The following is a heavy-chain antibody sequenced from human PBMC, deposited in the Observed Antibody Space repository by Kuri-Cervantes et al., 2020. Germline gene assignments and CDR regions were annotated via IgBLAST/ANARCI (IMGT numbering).Heavy chain of an antibody. CDR2: ISDTGGTT. CDR3: AKDFSGSYYGMYYFDY. CDR1: RFAFSTYA. V-gene: IGHV3-23*01. D-gene: IGHD1-26*01. Sequence: GGSLRLSCAASRFAFSTYAMSWVRQAPGKGLEWVSTISDTGGTTYYADSVKGRFTISRDNSKNTLYLQMNSLRAEGTAVYYCAKDFSGSYYGMYYFDYWGQGTLVTVSS. J-gene: IGHJ4*02.